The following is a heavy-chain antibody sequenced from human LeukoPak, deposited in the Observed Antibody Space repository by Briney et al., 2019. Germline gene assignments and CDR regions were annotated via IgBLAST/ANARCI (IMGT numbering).Heavy chain of an antibody. CDR1: GFTFSSYA. J-gene: IGHJ4*02. Sequence: GGSLRLSCAASGFTFSSYAMSWVRQAPGKGLEWVSAISGSGGSTYYADSVKGRFTISRDNSKNTLYLQMNSLRAEDTVVYYCAKGFEYSSSGLLDYWGQGTLVTVSS. CDR3: AKGFEYSSSGLLDY. D-gene: IGHD6-6*01. V-gene: IGHV3-23*01. CDR2: ISGSGGST.